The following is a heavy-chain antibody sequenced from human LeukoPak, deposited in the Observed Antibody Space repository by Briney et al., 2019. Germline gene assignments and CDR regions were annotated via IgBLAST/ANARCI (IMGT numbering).Heavy chain of an antibody. J-gene: IGHJ4*02. D-gene: IGHD5-18*01. CDR2: IYYSGST. CDR1: GGSIRPYY. Sequence: SETLSLTCTVSGGSIRPYYWSWIRQPPGKGLEWIGYIYYSGSTNYTPSLKSRVTISVDTSKNQFSLKLSSVTAADTAVYYCARQGYSYDPIDYWGQGTLVTVSS. CDR3: ARQGYSYDPIDY. V-gene: IGHV4-59*08.